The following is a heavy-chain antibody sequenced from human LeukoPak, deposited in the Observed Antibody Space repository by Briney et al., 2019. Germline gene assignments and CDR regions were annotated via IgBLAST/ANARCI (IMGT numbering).Heavy chain of an antibody. CDR3: ARLGGYCSSTSCPYYGMDV. J-gene: IGHJ6*02. CDR1: GGSISIYY. V-gene: IGHV4-59*08. Sequence: SETLSLTCTVSGGSISIYYWSCIRQPPGKGLEWIGYIYYSGSTNYNPSLKSRVTISVDTSKNQFSLKLSSVTAADTALYYCARLGGYCSSTSCPYYGMDVWGQGTTVTVSS. D-gene: IGHD2-2*01. CDR2: IYYSGST.